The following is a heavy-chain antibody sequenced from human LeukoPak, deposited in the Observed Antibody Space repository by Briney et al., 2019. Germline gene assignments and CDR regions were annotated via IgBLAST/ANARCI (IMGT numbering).Heavy chain of an antibody. J-gene: IGHJ4*02. CDR1: GFTFSSYE. V-gene: IGHV3-48*03. D-gene: IGHD5-18*01. CDR3: ARGADGYSYGF. Sequence: GGSLRLSCAPSGFTFSSYEMNWVRQAPRKGMGWVSYISSSGRTIYYTDSVKGRFTISRDNAKNSLYLQMNSLRAEDTAVYYCARGADGYSYGFWGQGTLVTVSS. CDR2: ISSSGRTI.